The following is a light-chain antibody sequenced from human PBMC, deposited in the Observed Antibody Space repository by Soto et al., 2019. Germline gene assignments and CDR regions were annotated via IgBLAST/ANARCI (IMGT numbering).Light chain of an antibody. CDR1: QSVLYSSNNKNY. Sequence: DIVMTQSPDCLAVSLGVRATINCKSSQSVLYSSNNKNYLAWYQQRPGQPPKLLIYWASTRESGVPDRFSGSGSGTDFTLTISSLQAEDVAVYYCQQYYSTPPTIGQGTKVEIK. V-gene: IGKV4-1*01. CDR2: WAS. J-gene: IGKJ1*01. CDR3: QQYYSTPPT.